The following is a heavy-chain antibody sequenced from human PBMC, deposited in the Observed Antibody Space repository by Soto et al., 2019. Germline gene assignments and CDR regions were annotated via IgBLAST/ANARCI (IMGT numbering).Heavy chain of an antibody. J-gene: IGHJ4*02. Sequence: VGSLRLSCAASGFTFSSYSMNWVRQAPGKGLEWVSSISSSSSYIYYADSVKGRFTISRDNAKNSLYLQMNSLRAEDTAVYYCARAPYYYDSSGYPDYWGQGTLVTVSS. V-gene: IGHV3-21*01. CDR3: ARAPYYYDSSGYPDY. CDR1: GFTFSSYS. CDR2: ISSSSSYI. D-gene: IGHD3-22*01.